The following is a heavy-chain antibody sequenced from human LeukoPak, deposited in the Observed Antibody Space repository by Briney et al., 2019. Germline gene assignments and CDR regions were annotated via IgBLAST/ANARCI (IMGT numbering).Heavy chain of an antibody. D-gene: IGHD6-13*01. CDR3: AKVHRTAVGLFDY. V-gene: IGHV3-30*02. CDR1: AFTFSTYG. J-gene: IGHJ4*02. Sequence: RGSLRLSCATTAFTFSTYGMHWVRQAPGKGLGWVAFIRSDGSNKYYADSVKGRFTISTDNSKNTLYLQINSLRAEDTAVYYCAKVHRTAVGLFDYWGQGTLVTVSS. CDR2: IRSDGSNK.